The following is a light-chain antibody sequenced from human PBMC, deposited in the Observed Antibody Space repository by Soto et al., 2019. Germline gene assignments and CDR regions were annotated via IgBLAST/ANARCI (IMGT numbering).Light chain of an antibody. CDR3: QQYGGSPRT. V-gene: IGKV3-20*01. J-gene: IGKJ1*01. CDR1: QSVSSSY. Sequence: EIVLTQSPGTLSLSPGERATLSCRASQSVSSSYLAWYQQKPGQAPRLLIYGASSRATGIPARFSGSGSGTDFTLTISRLEPEDFAVYYCQQYGGSPRTFGQGTKVDIK. CDR2: GAS.